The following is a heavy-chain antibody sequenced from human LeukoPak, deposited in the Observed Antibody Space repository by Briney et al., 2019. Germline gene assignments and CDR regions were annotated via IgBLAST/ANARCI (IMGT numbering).Heavy chain of an antibody. V-gene: IGHV1-2*02. CDR1: GYTFTRHA. Sequence: ASVKVSCKASGYTFTRHAMYWMRQAPGQGLEWLGWIKLNSGGTNYAQKFQGRVTMTRDTSISTAYMELSRLRSDDTAVYYCARGPHGRIYDILTGFDYWGQGTLVTVSS. D-gene: IGHD3-9*01. J-gene: IGHJ4*02. CDR2: IKLNSGGT. CDR3: ARGPHGRIYDILTGFDY.